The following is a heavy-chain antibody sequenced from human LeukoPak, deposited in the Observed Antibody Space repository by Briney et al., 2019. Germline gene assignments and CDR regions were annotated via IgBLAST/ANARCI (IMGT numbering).Heavy chain of an antibody. CDR1: GFTFSSYS. D-gene: IGHD3-22*01. V-gene: IGHV3-21*01. J-gene: IGHJ6*02. Sequence: GGSLRLSCAASGFTFSSYSMNWVRQAPGKGLEWVSSISSSSSYIYYADSVKGRFTISRDNAKNSLYLQMNSLRAEDTAVYYCARDGDSSGYYWRADHYYGMDVWGQGTTVTVSS. CDR3: ARDGDSSGYYWRADHYYGMDV. CDR2: ISSSSSYI.